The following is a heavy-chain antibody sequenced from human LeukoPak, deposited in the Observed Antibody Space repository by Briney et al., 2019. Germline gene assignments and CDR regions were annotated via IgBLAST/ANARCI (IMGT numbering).Heavy chain of an antibody. D-gene: IGHD1-26*01. Sequence: GGSLRLSCAASGFTFSSYAMHWDRQAPGKGLEWVAVISYDGSNKYYADSVKGRFTISRDNSKNTLYLQMNSLRAEDTAVYYCARDRRWELRGGVFDYWGQGTLVTVSS. V-gene: IGHV3-30*04. CDR3: ARDRRWELRGGVFDY. CDR1: GFTFSSYA. CDR2: ISYDGSNK. J-gene: IGHJ4*02.